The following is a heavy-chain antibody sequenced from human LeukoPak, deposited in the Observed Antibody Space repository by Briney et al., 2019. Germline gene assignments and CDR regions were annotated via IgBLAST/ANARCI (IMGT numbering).Heavy chain of an antibody. Sequence: PSETLSLTCTVSGGSISSDSYYWGWIRQPPGKGLEWIGSIYYTRSTGYNPSLKSRVTISIDTSKNQFSLKLSSVTAADTAVYYCAREWELHYFDYWGQGTLVTVSS. J-gene: IGHJ4*02. CDR3: AREWELHYFDY. CDR2: IYYTRST. CDR1: GGSISSDSYY. V-gene: IGHV4-39*01. D-gene: IGHD1-26*01.